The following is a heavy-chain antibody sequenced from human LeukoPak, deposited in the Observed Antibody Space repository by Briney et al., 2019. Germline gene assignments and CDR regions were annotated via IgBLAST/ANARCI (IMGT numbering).Heavy chain of an antibody. D-gene: IGHD6-13*01. CDR3: ARWSVGGTIAAAGIYWFDP. Sequence: PSQTLSLTCTVSGGSISSGDYYWSWIRQPPGKSLEWIGYIYYSGTTYYNPSLKSRVTISVDTSKNQFSLKLSSVTAADTAVYYCARWSVGGTIAAAGIYWFDPWGQGTLVTVSS. CDR1: GGSISSGDYY. J-gene: IGHJ5*02. CDR2: IYYSGTT. V-gene: IGHV4-30-4*01.